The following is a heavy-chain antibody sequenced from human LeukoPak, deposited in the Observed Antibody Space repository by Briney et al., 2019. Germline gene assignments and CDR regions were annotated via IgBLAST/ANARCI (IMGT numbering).Heavy chain of an antibody. D-gene: IGHD2-21*01. CDR2: IIPIFGSA. Sequence: ASVKVSCKASGGTFNTYAISWVRQAPGQGLEWMGGIIPIFGSANYAQRFQGRVTITADESTSTACMELSSLRSEDTAVYYCAKGAAGTLVGHYFDSWGQGTLVTVSS. CDR1: GGTFNTYA. CDR3: AKGAAGTLVGHYFDS. V-gene: IGHV1-69*13. J-gene: IGHJ4*02.